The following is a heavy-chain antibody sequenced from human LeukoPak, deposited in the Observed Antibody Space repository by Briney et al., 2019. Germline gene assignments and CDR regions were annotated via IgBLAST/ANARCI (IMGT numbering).Heavy chain of an antibody. CDR3: GITPPRGGDIVVVPAAPLYYMDV. J-gene: IGHJ6*03. CDR2: INPIFGTA. D-gene: IGHD2-2*01. CDR1: GGTFSSYA. Sequence: SVKDSCKASGGTFSSYAISSVRPAPGQGLEWMGGINPIFGTANYAQKLQGRVTITTDESTSTAYMELSRLRSEDTGVYYCGITPPRGGDIVVVPAAPLYYMDVWGKGTTVTVSS. V-gene: IGHV1-69*05.